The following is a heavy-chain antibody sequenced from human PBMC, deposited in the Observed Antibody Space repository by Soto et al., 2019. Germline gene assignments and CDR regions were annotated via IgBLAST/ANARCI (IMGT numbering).Heavy chain of an antibody. D-gene: IGHD3-3*01. CDR2: ISYDGSNK. CDR3: AKEGSDFWSGYIYYFDY. V-gene: IGHV3-30*18. CDR1: GFTFSSYG. J-gene: IGHJ4*02. Sequence: PGGSLRLSCAASGFTFSSYGMHWVRQAPGKGLEWVAVISYDGSNKYYADSVKGRFTISRDNSKNTLYLQMNSLRAEDTAVYYCAKEGSDFWSGYIYYFDYWGQGTLVTVSS.